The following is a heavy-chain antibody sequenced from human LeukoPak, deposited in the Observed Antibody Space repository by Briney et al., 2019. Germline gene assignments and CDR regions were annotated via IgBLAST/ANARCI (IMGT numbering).Heavy chain of an antibody. Sequence: SETLSLTCAVYGGSFSGYYWSWIRQPPGKGLEWIGEINHSGSTNYNPSLKSRVTISVDTSKNQFSLKLSSVTAADTAVYYCARDRYSYGYDPDFDYWGQGTLVTVSS. CDR2: INHSGST. V-gene: IGHV4-34*01. J-gene: IGHJ4*02. D-gene: IGHD5-18*01. CDR1: GGSFSGYY. CDR3: ARDRYSYGYDPDFDY.